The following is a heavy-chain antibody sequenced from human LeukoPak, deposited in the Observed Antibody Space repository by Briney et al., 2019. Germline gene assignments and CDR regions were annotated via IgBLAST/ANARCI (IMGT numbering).Heavy chain of an antibody. CDR3: ARVSGRSGPFEY. CDR2: IDPDGGGT. D-gene: IGHD3-3*01. V-gene: IGHV1-2*02. J-gene: IGHJ4*02. CDR1: RYTFTDYY. Sequence: ASVKVFCKASRYTFTDYYMHWVRQAPGQGLEWMGWIDPDGGGTNYAQMFQGRVTMTRDTSISTAYMELSSLRSDDTAIYYCARVSGRSGPFEYWGQGTLVTVSS.